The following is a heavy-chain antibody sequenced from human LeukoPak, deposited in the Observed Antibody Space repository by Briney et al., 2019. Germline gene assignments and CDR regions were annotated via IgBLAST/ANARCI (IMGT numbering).Heavy chain of an antibody. CDR3: ARSSKTQWLSPGDGFDI. CDR1: GASISSYY. CDR2: IYYSGST. D-gene: IGHD6-19*01. J-gene: IGHJ3*02. Sequence: SETLSLTCTVSGASISSYYWSWIRQPPGKGLEWIGYIYYSGSTNYNPSLRSRVTISVDTSKNQFSLKFTSMTAADTAVYYCARSSKTQWLSPGDGFDIWGRGTLVTVSS. V-gene: IGHV4-59*12.